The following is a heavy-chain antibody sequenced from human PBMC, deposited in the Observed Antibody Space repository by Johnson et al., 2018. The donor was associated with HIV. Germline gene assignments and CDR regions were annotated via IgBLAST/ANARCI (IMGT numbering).Heavy chain of an antibody. Sequence: AQLVESGGGLVQPGGSLRLSCAASGFTFSSYWMSWVRQAPWKGLEWVANIKQEGSEKYYVDSGTGRFTISRDKAKNSLSLQMNSLRAEDTAVYYCASARMSTVANDAFDIWGQGTMVTVSS. CDR3: ASARMSTVANDAFDI. D-gene: IGHD5/OR15-5a*01. J-gene: IGHJ3*02. V-gene: IGHV3-7*01. CDR2: IKQEGSEK. CDR1: GFTFSSYW.